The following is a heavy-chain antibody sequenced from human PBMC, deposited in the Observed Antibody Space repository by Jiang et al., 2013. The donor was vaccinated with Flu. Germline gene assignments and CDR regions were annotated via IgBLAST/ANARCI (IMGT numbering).Heavy chain of an antibody. CDR1: GGSISTRSW. D-gene: IGHD1-26*01. Sequence: QLVESGPGLVMPSGTLSLTCVVSGGSISTRSWWSWVRQPPGKGLEVIGEIYHSGATNDNPSLRSRVTMSVDMTKNHFSLKLTSVTAADTAVYYCATRSYYDRRWFDPWGQGILVTVSS. V-gene: IGHV4-4*02. CDR2: IYHSGAT. CDR3: ATRSYYDRRWFDP. J-gene: IGHJ5*02.